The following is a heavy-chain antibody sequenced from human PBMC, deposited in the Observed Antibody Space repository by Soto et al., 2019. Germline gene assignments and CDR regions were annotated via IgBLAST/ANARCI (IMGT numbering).Heavy chain of an antibody. Sequence: SETLSLTCTVSGGSISSGDYYWSWIRQPPGRSQEWIVYIDYSGSTYYTPPLKNQVAIFIGTSKIQFFLKLSSVTPADTGVYDCARAWSFFGVVTSRFDSWGQGTLVTVSS. CDR1: GGSISSGDYY. CDR3: ARAWSFFGVVTSRFDS. D-gene: IGHD3-3*01. V-gene: IGHV4-30-4*01. CDR2: IDYSGST. J-gene: IGHJ5*01.